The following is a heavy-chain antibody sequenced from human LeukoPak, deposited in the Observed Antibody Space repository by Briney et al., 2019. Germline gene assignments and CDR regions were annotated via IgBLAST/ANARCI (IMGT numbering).Heavy chain of an antibody. V-gene: IGHV3-23*01. Sequence: GGSLRLSCAASGFTFSSYAMSWVRQAPGKGLEWVSAISGSGGSTYYADSVKGRFTISRDNSKNTLYLQMNSLRAEDTAVYYCARVAQNPTDYYDSSGYFDYFDYWGQGTLVTVSS. CDR2: ISGSGGST. D-gene: IGHD3-22*01. CDR1: GFTFSSYA. CDR3: ARVAQNPTDYYDSSGYFDYFDY. J-gene: IGHJ4*02.